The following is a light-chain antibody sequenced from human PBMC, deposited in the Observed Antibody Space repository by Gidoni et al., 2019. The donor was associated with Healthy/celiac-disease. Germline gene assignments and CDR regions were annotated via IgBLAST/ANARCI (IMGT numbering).Light chain of an antibody. V-gene: IGKV1-39*01. Sequence: DIQLPPSPSSLSASVGDRGTITCRASQSISSDLNWYQQKRGKAPKLLIYGASSWQSGVPSRLSGSGSGTDCTLTISSLQPEELATYYCQQSYSTPWTFGQGTKVEIK. CDR1: QSISSD. CDR2: GAS. CDR3: QQSYSTPWT. J-gene: IGKJ1*01.